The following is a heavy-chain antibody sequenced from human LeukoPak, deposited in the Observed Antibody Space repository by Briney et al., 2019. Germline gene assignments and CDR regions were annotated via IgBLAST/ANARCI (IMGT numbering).Heavy chain of an antibody. D-gene: IGHD1-1*01. CDR3: AKVYTPHYYYYYYMDV. Sequence: GGSLRLSCAASGFTFSSYAMSWVRQAPGKGLEWVSAISGSGGSTYCADSVKGRFTISRDNSKNTLYLQMNSLRAEDTAVYYCAKVYTPHYYYYYYMDVWGKGTTVTVSS. V-gene: IGHV3-23*01. CDR2: ISGSGGST. J-gene: IGHJ6*03. CDR1: GFTFSSYA.